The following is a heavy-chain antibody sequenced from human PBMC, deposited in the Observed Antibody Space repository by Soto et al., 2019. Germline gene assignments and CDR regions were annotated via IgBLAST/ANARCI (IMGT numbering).Heavy chain of an antibody. Sequence: QVQLVQSGAEVKKPGSSVKVSCKASVGTFSSYAISWVRQAPGQGLEWMGGIIPIFGTANYAQKFQGRVTITADESTSTAYMELSSLRSEDTAVYYCARVNPNSSSCYSKAFDYWGQGTLVTVSS. J-gene: IGHJ4*02. CDR2: IIPIFGTA. CDR1: VGTFSSYA. V-gene: IGHV1-69*01. CDR3: ARVNPNSSSCYSKAFDY. D-gene: IGHD6-13*01.